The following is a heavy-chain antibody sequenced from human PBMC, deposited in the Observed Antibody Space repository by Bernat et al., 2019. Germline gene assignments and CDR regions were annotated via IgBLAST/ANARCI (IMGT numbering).Heavy chain of an antibody. CDR1: GFTFSSYA. J-gene: IGHJ4*02. CDR2: IIGSGGNT. V-gene: IGHV3-23*01. D-gene: IGHD3-3*01. Sequence: EVQLLESGGRLVQPGGSLRLSCAASGFTFSSYAMSWVRQAPGKGLGWVSAIIGSGGNTDYAETVKGRFTIAEANTKISLYLQMSRLRDEDTAVCYCAKDDFWGGYSDYWGQGTLVTVSS. CDR3: AKDDFWGGYSDY.